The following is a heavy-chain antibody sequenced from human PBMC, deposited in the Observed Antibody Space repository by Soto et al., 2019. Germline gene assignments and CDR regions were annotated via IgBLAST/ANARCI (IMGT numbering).Heavy chain of an antibody. Sequence: GASVKVSCKASGYTFTSYGISWVRQAPGQGLEWMGWISAYNGNTNYAQKLQGRVTMTTDTSTSTAYMELRSLRSDDTAVYYCARIGSISYYDSSGSTQNGMDVWGQGTTVTVSS. CDR2: ISAYNGNT. V-gene: IGHV1-18*01. CDR1: GYTFTSYG. J-gene: IGHJ6*02. D-gene: IGHD3-22*01. CDR3: ARIGSISYYDSSGSTQNGMDV.